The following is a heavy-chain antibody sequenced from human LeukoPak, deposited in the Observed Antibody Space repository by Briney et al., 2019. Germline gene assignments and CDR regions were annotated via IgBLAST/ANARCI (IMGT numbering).Heavy chain of an antibody. CDR1: GGSISSYY. CDR3: ARGLRSYSHPRSYYFDY. J-gene: IGHJ4*02. D-gene: IGHD1-26*01. V-gene: IGHV4-59*01. Sequence: SETLSLTCTVSGGSISSYYWSWIRQPPGKGLEWVGYIYYSGGTNYNLSLKSRVTISVDTSKNQFSLKLSSVTAADTAVYYSARGLRSYSHPRSYYFDYWGQGTLVTVSS. CDR2: IYYSGGT.